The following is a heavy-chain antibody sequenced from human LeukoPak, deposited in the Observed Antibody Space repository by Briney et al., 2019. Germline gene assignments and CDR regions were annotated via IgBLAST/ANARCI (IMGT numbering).Heavy chain of an antibody. J-gene: IGHJ3*02. D-gene: IGHD2-2*01. CDR2: IYYSGST. Sequence: SETLSLTCTVSGGSISSYYWSWLRQPPGKGLEGLGYIYYSGSTNYNPSLKSRVTISVDTSKNQFSLKLSSVTAADTAVYYCARAPRKGYCSSTSCPIWAFDIWGQGTMVTVSS. CDR3: ARAPRKGYCSSTSCPIWAFDI. CDR1: GGSISSYY. V-gene: IGHV4-59*01.